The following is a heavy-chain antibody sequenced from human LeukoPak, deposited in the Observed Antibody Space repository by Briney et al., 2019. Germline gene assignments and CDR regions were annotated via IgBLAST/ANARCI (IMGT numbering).Heavy chain of an antibody. D-gene: IGHD3-9*01. CDR2: INHSGST. Sequence: SETLSLTCAVYGGSFSGYYWSWIRQPPGKGPEWIGEINHSGSTNYNPSLKSRVTISVDTSKNQFPLKLSSVTAADTAVYYCARGAHYYDILTGYPRPQYYFDYWGQGTLVTVSS. CDR1: GGSFSGYY. J-gene: IGHJ4*02. CDR3: ARGAHYYDILTGYPRPQYYFDY. V-gene: IGHV4-34*01.